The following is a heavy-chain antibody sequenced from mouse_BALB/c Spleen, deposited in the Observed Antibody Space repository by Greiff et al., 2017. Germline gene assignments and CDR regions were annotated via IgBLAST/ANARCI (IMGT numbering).Heavy chain of an antibody. V-gene: IGHV5-6*01. CDR2: ISSGGSYT. CDR1: GFTFSSYG. Sequence: EVQLVESGGDLVKPGGSLKLSCAASGFTFSSYGMSWVRQTPDKRLEWVATISSGGSYTYYPDSVKGRFTISRDNAKNTLYLQMSSLKSEDTAMYYGAPNSSGVDDGGQGTTTTVSS. J-gene: IGHJ2*01. CDR3: APNSSGVDD.